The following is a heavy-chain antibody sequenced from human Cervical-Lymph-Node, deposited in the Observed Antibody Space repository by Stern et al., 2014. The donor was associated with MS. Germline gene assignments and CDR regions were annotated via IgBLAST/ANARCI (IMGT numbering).Heavy chain of an antibody. Sequence: QVQLQESGPGLVKPSETLSLTCTVSGASIDQTDYFWAWIRQPPGKGPEWIGNIFNTGRAQRTPPLKSRVTMSVDTAKNQFSLRLTSVTAADTAVYYCARRGGGGSYYWFDAWGQGTLVTVSS. CDR2: IFNTGRA. CDR1: GASIDQTDYF. D-gene: IGHD1-26*01. J-gene: IGHJ5*02. CDR3: ARRGGGGSYYWFDA. V-gene: IGHV4-39*01.